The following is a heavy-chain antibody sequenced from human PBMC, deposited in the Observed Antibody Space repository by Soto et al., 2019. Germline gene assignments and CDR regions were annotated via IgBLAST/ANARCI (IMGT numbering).Heavy chain of an antibody. CDR3: AKDMSLDVMSEWLLPGFDY. CDR1: GFTFSSYA. V-gene: IGHV3-23*01. D-gene: IGHD3-22*01. J-gene: IGHJ4*02. CDR2: ISGSGGST. Sequence: GGSLRLSCAASGFTFSSYAMNWVRKAPGKGLEWVSAISGSGGSTYYADSVKGRFTISRDNSKNTLYLQMNSLRAEDTAVYYCAKDMSLDVMSEWLLPGFDYWGQGTLVTVSS.